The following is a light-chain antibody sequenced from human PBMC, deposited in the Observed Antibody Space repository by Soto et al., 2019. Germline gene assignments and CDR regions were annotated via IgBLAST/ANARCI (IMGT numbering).Light chain of an antibody. J-gene: IGKJ4*01. V-gene: IGKV2-28*01. Sequence: DIVMTQSPLSLPVTPGEPASISCRSSQSLLHSNGYNYLDWYLQKPGQSPQLLIYLGSNRASGVLDRFSGSGSGTAFTLKISRVEAEDVGVYYCMQALQTPLTFGGGTKVEIK. CDR1: QSLLHSNGYNY. CDR3: MQALQTPLT. CDR2: LGS.